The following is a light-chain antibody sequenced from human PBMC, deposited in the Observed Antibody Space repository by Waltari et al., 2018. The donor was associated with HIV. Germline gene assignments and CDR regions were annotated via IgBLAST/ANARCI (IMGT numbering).Light chain of an antibody. J-gene: IGLJ2*01. Sequence: QSALTQPRSVSGSPGQSVTISCTGTSSDVGGYNYVSWYQQHPGKAPKLMIYDGSKRPSGVPDRFSGSKAGNTTSLTISGLQAEDEADYYCCSYAGSSLVFGGGTKLTVL. V-gene: IGLV2-11*01. CDR3: CSYAGSSLV. CDR2: DGS. CDR1: SSDVGGYNY.